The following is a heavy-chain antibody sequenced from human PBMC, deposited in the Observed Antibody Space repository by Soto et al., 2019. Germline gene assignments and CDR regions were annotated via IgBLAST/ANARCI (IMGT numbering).Heavy chain of an antibody. D-gene: IGHD2-8*01. CDR2: ITGSAGAT. Sequence: GGSLRLSCAASGFTFSSYSMTWVRQAPGKGLEWVAHITGSAGATYYADSVKGRFTISRDTSRNTVYLQMNSLRAEGTALYYCAKCMQAYWNYDDPHIWGPGTMVTVSS. CDR1: GFTFSSYS. V-gene: IGHV3-23*01. J-gene: IGHJ3*02. CDR3: AKCMQAYWNYDDPHI.